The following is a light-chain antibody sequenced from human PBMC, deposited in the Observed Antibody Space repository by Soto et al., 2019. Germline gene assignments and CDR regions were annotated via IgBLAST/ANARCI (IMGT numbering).Light chain of an antibody. CDR1: QSVSSN. CDR2: GAS. J-gene: IGKJ1*01. CDR3: QQYNNWPRT. Sequence: EIVMTQSPATLSVSPWERATLSCRASQSVSSNLAWYQQKPGRAPRLLIYGASTRATGIPVRLSGSGSGTEFTLTISSLQSEDFAVYYCQQYNNWPRTFGQGTKV. V-gene: IGKV3-15*01.